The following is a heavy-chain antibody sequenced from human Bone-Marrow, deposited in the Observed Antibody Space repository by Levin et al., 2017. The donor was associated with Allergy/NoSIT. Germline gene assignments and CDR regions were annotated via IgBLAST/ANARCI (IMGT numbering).Heavy chain of an antibody. CDR3: STDVSEQQQVQDPRVY. V-gene: IGHV3-15*01. CDR1: GFTFSNAW. Sequence: PGGSLRLSCAASGFTFSNAWMSWVRQAPGKGLEWVGRIKSETHGAATDYAAPVKDRFTISRHDSENTLYLQMNSLKTEDTAVYYCSTDVSEQQQVQDPRVYWGQGALVTVSS. D-gene: IGHD6-13*01. J-gene: IGHJ4*02. CDR2: IKSETHGAAT.